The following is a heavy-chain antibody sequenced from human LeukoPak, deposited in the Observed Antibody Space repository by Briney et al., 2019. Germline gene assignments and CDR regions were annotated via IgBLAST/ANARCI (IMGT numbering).Heavy chain of an antibody. CDR1: GGTFSSYA. Sequence: GASVKVSCKASGGTFSSYAISWVRQAPGQGLEWMGRIIPILGIANYAQKFQGRVTITADKSTSTAYMELSSLRSEDTAVYYCARDITSSGSYYYWGQGTLVTVSS. J-gene: IGHJ4*02. V-gene: IGHV1-69*04. D-gene: IGHD1-26*01. CDR3: ARDITSSGSYYY. CDR2: IIPILGIA.